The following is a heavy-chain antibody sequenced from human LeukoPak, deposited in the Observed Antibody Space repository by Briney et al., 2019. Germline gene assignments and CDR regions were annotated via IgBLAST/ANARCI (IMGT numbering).Heavy chain of an antibody. CDR2: ISISGSST. J-gene: IGHJ4*02. CDR1: GFTFSSYA. D-gene: IGHD1-26*01. V-gene: IGHV3-23*01. CDR3: ARDKDVGATLLDY. Sequence: GGSLRLSCAASGFTFSSYAMTWVRQVPGKGLERVSGISISGSSTYYADSVKGRFTISRDNSKNTLYLQMNSLRAEDTAVYYCARDKDVGATLLDYWGQGTLVTVSS.